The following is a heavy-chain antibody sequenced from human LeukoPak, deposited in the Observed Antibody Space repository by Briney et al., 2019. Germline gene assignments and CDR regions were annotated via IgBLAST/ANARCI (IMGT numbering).Heavy chain of an antibody. CDR1: GFSFTTYA. V-gene: IGHV3-30-3*01. J-gene: IGHJ4*02. D-gene: IGHD3-22*01. CDR2: ISYDGNIK. CDR3: TRARYYYDSSGSLTGRSYFDY. Sequence: GGSLRLSCAASGFSFTTYAMHWVRQTPGKGLEWVALISYDGNIKHYADSVKGRFTVSRDNAKNTLYLRMNSLRAEDTAVYYCTRARYYYDSSGSLTGRSYFDYWGQGTLVTVSS.